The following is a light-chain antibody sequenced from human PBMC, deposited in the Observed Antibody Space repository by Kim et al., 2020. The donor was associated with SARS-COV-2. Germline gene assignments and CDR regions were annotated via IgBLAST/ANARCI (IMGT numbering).Light chain of an antibody. V-gene: IGKV1-39*01. CDR1: QRIRNY. J-gene: IGKJ2*01. CDR3: QQSYSTPYT. Sequence: DIQMTQSPSSLSASVGDRVTITCRASQRIRNYVNWYQRKPGKAPKILISAASSLESGVPSRFRGSGSGTDFTLTISSLQPEDCATYYCQQSYSTPYTFGLGTKLEI. CDR2: AAS.